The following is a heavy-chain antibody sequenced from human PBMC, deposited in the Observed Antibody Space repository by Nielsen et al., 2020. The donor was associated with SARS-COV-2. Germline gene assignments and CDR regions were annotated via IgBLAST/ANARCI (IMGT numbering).Heavy chain of an antibody. J-gene: IGHJ4*02. D-gene: IGHD3-10*01. CDR3: AREIKVMVRGVIMPIDY. Sequence: ASVKVSCKASGYTFTSYGISWVRQAPGQGLEWMGWISAYNGNTNYAQKFQGRVTMTRDTSTSTVYMELSSLRSEDTAVYYCAREIKVMVRGVIMPIDYWGQGTLVTVSS. V-gene: IGHV1-18*01. CDR1: GYTFTSYG. CDR2: ISAYNGNT.